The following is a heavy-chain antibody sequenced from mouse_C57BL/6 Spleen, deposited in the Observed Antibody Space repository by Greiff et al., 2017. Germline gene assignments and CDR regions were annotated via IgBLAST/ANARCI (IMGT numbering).Heavy chain of an antibody. V-gene: IGHV14-3*01. CDR3: GRSHYGSSSYFGV. J-gene: IGHJ1*03. CDR1: GFTFKNTY. Sequence: VQLQQSVAELVRPGASVKLSCTASGFTFKNTYMHWVKQRPEQGLEWIGRIDPANGNTKYAPKFQGKATITADTSSNTAYLQLSSLTSEDAASYYCGRSHYGSSSYFGVWGTGATVSVST. D-gene: IGHD1-1*01. CDR2: IDPANGNT.